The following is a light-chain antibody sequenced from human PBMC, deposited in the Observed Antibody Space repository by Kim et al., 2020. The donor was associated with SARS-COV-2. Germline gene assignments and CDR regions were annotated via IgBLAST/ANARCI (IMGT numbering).Light chain of an antibody. Sequence: LTQPASVSGSPGQSITLSCTGSGSAVGGYSHVSWHQQYPGKAPKIMIYDVTKRPSGVSNRFSGSKSGNTASLTISGLQAEDEADYYCSSYTSTNTLVFGGGTQLTVL. CDR3: SSYTSTNTLV. V-gene: IGLV2-14*01. CDR1: GSAVGGYSH. J-gene: IGLJ2*01. CDR2: DVT.